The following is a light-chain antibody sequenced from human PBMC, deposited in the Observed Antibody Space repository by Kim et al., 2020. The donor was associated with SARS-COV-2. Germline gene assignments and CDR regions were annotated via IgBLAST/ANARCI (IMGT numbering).Light chain of an antibody. J-gene: IGKJ1*01. V-gene: IGKV1-39*01. CDR2: DAS. Sequence: ASVGDRVTITCRASQSIRTYLNWYQQIPGKAPNLLIYDASSLHSGVPSRFSGSGSGTDFTLTVSSLQPEDFATYYCQQSVSPPQTFGQGTKVDIK. CDR3: QQSVSPPQT. CDR1: QSIRTY.